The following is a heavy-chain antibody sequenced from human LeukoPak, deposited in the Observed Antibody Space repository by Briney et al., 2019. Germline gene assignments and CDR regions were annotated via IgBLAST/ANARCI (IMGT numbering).Heavy chain of an antibody. D-gene: IGHD6-6*01. J-gene: IGHJ6*02. CDR1: GYTFTSYA. CDR2: INAGNGNT. Sequence: ASVKVSCKASGYTFTSYAMHWVRQAPGQRLEWMGWINAGNGNTKYSQKFQGSVTITRDTSASTAYMELSSLRSEDTAVYYCASEASLYYSSSSRVYYYYYYGMDVWGQGTTVTVSS. V-gene: IGHV1-3*01. CDR3: ASEASLYYSSSSRVYYYYYYGMDV.